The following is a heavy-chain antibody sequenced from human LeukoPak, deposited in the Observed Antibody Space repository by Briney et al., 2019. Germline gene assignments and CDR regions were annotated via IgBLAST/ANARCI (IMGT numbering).Heavy chain of an antibody. V-gene: IGHV4-34*01. Sequence: SETLSLTCAVYGGSFSGYHWSWIRQPPGKGLEWIGEINHSGSTNYNPSLKSRVTISVDTSKIQFSLKLSSVTAADTAVYYCARFPRRLRYFDWLPFDYWGQGTLVTVSS. J-gene: IGHJ4*02. CDR1: GGSFSGYH. CDR2: INHSGST. D-gene: IGHD3-9*01. CDR3: ARFPRRLRYFDWLPFDY.